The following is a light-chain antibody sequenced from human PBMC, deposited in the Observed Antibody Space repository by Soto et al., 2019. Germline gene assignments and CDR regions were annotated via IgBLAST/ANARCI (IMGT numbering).Light chain of an antibody. CDR2: LGS. CDR1: QSLLHSNGYNY. Sequence: DIVMTQSPLSLPVTPGEPASISCRSSQSLLHSNGYNYLDWYLQKPGQSPQLLIYLGSNRASGAPDRFGGSGSGTDFTLKISRVEAEDVGVYYCMQPLQPPLITFGQGTRREIK. V-gene: IGKV2-28*01. J-gene: IGKJ5*01. CDR3: MQPLQPPLIT.